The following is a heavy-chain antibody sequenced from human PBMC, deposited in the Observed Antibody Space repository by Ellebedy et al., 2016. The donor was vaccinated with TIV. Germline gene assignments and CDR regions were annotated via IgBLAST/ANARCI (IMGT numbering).Heavy chain of an antibody. V-gene: IGHV4-34*01. CDR2: INHSGST. J-gene: IGHJ4*02. Sequence: SETLSLTXAVYGGSFSGYYWSWIRQPPGKGLEWIGEINHSGSTNYNPSLKSRVTISVDTSKNQFSLKLSSVTAADTAVFYCARGRIAVAGTLSFDWWGQGTLVTVSS. CDR1: GGSFSGYY. CDR3: ARGRIAVAGTLSFDW. D-gene: IGHD6-19*01.